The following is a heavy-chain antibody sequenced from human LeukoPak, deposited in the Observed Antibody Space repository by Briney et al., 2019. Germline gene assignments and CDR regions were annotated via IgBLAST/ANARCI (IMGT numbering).Heavy chain of an antibody. CDR1: GYTFTSYD. J-gene: IGHJ4*02. V-gene: IGHV1-46*01. CDR2: IYPRDGST. CDR3: ARDQEGFDY. Sequence: ASVKVSCKASGYTFTSYDINWVRHATGQGLEWMGMIYPRDGSTSYAQRLQGRVTVTRDTSTSTVHMELSGLRSEDTAVYYCARDQEGFDYWGQGTLVTVPS.